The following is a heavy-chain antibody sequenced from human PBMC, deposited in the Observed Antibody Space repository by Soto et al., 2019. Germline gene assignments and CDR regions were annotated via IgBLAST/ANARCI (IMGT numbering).Heavy chain of an antibody. J-gene: IGHJ6*02. Sequence: ESVGGLVQPGGSLRLSCAASGFTFSSYAMSWVRQAPGKGLEWVSAISGSGGSTYYADSVKGRFTISRDNSKNTLYLQMNSLRAEDTAVYYCAKGSGSYYYYYYGMDVWGQGTTVTVSS. CDR1: GFTFSSYA. CDR3: AKGSGSYYYYYYGMDV. CDR2: ISGSGGST. D-gene: IGHD3-10*01. V-gene: IGHV3-23*01.